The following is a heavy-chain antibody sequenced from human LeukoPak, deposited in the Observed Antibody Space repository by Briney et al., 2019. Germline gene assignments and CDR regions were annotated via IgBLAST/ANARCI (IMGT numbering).Heavy chain of an antibody. CDR2: ISSSGNTI. CDR3: AREGFAWAAVVTATGGFDY. Sequence: GSLRLSCAASGFTFSSYAMSWVRQAPGKGLEWVSYISSSGNTIYYADSVKGRFAISRDNAKNSLYLQMNSLRAEDTAVYYCAREGFAWAAVVTATGGFDYWGQGTLVTVSS. CDR1: GFTFSSYA. D-gene: IGHD2-21*02. J-gene: IGHJ4*02. V-gene: IGHV3-48*04.